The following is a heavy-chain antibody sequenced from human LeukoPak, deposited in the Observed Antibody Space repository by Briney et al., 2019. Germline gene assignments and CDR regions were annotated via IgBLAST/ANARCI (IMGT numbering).Heavy chain of an antibody. CDR1: AFTFSSYS. J-gene: IGHJ4*02. D-gene: IGHD2-2*01. CDR2: ISSSSSYI. CDR3: ARVYQPLLYYDY. V-gene: IGHV3-21*01. Sequence: PGGSLRLSCAASAFTFSSYSMNWVRQAPGKGLEWVSSISSSSSYIYYADSVKGRFTISRDNAKNSLYLQMNSLRAEDTAVYYCARVYQPLLYYDYWGQGTLVTVSS.